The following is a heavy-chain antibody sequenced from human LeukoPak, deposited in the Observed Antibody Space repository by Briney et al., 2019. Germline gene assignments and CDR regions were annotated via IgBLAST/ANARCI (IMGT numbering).Heavy chain of an antibody. V-gene: IGHV3-48*03. J-gene: IGHJ5*02. CDR2: ISSSGSTI. CDR3: AREVSAQAIHGFDP. D-gene: IGHD2-21*01. Sequence: PGGSLRLSCAASGFTFSSYEMNWVRQAPGKGLEWVSYISSSGSTIYYADSVKGRFTVSRDNSKNTLWLQMNILRVEDTAVYYCAREVSAQAIHGFDPWGQGTLVTVSS. CDR1: GFTFSSYE.